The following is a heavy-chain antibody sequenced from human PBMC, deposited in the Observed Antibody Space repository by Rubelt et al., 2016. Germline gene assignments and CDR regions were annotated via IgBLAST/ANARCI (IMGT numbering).Heavy chain of an antibody. V-gene: IGHV4-4*07. CDR1: GGSMNTYY. J-gene: IGHJ6*01. D-gene: IGHD3-10*01. CDR2: IYSSGST. Sequence: QVQLQESGPGSVKASETLSLSCTVSGGSMNTYYWTWIRQPAGKGLEWIGRIYSSGSTDCSPSLNSRVNMYVDTSKNQFFLSLTSGTAAETAVYYCARMSHYGSGSYYHYYYGMDVWGQGTTVTVSS. CDR3: ARMSHYGSGSYYHYYYGMDV.